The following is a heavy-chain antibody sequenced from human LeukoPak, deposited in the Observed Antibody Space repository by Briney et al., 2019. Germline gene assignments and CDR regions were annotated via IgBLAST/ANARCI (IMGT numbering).Heavy chain of an antibody. CDR2: ISDSGGRT. D-gene: IGHD3-22*01. Sequence: GGSLRLSCAVSGITLSNYGMSWVRQAPGKGLEWVAGISDSGGRTNYADSVEGRFTISRDNPENTLYLQMNSVRAEDTAVYFCAKRGVVIRVILVGFHKEAYYFDSWGQGALVPVSS. J-gene: IGHJ4*02. CDR3: AKRGVVIRVILVGFHKEAYYFDS. V-gene: IGHV3-23*01. CDR1: GITLSNYG.